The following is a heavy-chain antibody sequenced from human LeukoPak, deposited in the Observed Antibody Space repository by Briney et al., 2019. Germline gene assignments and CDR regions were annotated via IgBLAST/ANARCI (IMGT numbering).Heavy chain of an antibody. CDR2: IYYSGST. Sequence: SETLSLTCTVSGGSISSYYWSWIRQPPGKGLEWIGYIYYSGSTNYNPSLKSRVTISVDTSKNQFSLKLSPVTAADTAVYYCTRGSIAYYYMDVWGKGTTVTISS. D-gene: IGHD3-22*01. CDR3: TRGSIAYYYMDV. CDR1: GGSISSYY. V-gene: IGHV4-59*01. J-gene: IGHJ6*03.